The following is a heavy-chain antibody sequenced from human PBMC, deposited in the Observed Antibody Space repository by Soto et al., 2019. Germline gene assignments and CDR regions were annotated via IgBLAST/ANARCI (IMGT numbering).Heavy chain of an antibody. CDR2: IYPGDSDT. Sequence: GESLKISCKGSGYSFTSYWIGWVRQMPGKGLEWMGIIYPGDSDTRYSPSFQGQVTISADKSISTAYLQWSSLKASDTAMYYCARLPAGSEVGYYMDVWGKGTTVTVSS. V-gene: IGHV5-51*01. CDR1: GYSFTSYW. CDR3: ARLPAGSEVGYYMDV. D-gene: IGHD3-16*01. J-gene: IGHJ6*03.